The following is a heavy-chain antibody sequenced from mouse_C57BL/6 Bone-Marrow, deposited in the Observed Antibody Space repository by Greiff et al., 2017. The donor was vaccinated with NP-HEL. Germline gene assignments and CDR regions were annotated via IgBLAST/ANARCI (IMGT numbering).Heavy chain of an antibody. V-gene: IGHV1-55*01. CDR3: AREGYGHWYFDV. J-gene: IGHJ1*03. D-gene: IGHD1-1*01. CDR1: GYTFPSYW. CDR2: IYPGSGST. Sequence: QVQLKQPGAELVKPGASVKMSCKASGYTFPSYWITWVKPRPGQGLEWIGDIYPGSGSTNYNEKFKSKATLTVDTSSSTAYMQLSSLTSEDSAVYYCAREGYGHWYFDVWGTGTTVTVSS.